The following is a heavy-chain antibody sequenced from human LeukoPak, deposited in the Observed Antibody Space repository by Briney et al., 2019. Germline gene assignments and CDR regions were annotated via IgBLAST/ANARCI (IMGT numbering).Heavy chain of an antibody. CDR3: ARDGQYQLLWHYYYYGMDV. D-gene: IGHD2-2*01. V-gene: IGHV3-9*01. CDR2: ISWNSGSI. J-gene: IGHJ6*02. CDR1: GFTFDDYA. Sequence: GGSLRLSCAASGFTFDDYAMHWVRQAPGKGLEWVSGISWNSGSIGYADSVKGRFTISRDNSKNTLYLQMNSLRAEDTAVYYCARDGQYQLLWHYYYYGMDVWGQGTTVTVSS.